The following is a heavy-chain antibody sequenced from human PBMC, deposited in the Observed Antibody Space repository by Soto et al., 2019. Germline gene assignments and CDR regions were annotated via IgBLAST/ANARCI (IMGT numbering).Heavy chain of an antibody. CDR1: GGSISSYY. D-gene: IGHD5-18*01. J-gene: IGHJ3*02. Sequence: PSETLSLTCTVSGGSISSYYWSWIRQPPGKGLEWIGYIYYSGSTNYNPSLKSRVTISVDTSKNQFSLKLSSVTAADTAVYYCASSGYSYDAFDIWGQGTMVTVS. V-gene: IGHV4-59*01. CDR2: IYYSGST. CDR3: ASSGYSYDAFDI.